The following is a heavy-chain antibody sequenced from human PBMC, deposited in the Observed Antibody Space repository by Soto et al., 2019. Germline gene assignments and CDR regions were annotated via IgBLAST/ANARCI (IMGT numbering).Heavy chain of an antibody. D-gene: IGHD6-13*01. J-gene: IGHJ5*02. CDR1: GYTFTSYG. Sequence: ASVKFSCMSSGYTFTSYGISWVRQAPGQGLEWMGWISAYNGNTNYAQKLQGRVTMTTDTSTSTAYMELRSLRSDDTAVYYCARDGFGAAAAGTRWFDPWGQGTLVTVSS. CDR3: ARDGFGAAAAGTRWFDP. CDR2: ISAYNGNT. V-gene: IGHV1-18*01.